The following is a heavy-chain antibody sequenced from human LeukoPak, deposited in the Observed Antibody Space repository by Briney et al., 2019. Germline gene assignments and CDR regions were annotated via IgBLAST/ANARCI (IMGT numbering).Heavy chain of an antibody. CDR2: IIPISATA. CDR1: GGTFSSYA. J-gene: IGHJ3*02. D-gene: IGHD1-26*01. V-gene: IGHV1-69*05. Sequence: SVKVSCKSSGGTFSSYAFSWVRQAPGQGLEWMGGIIPISATANYARKFQGRVTITTDESTSTAYMELSSLRSEDTAVYYCAREAPQWEPVTHDAFDIWGQGTMVTVSS. CDR3: AREAPQWEPVTHDAFDI.